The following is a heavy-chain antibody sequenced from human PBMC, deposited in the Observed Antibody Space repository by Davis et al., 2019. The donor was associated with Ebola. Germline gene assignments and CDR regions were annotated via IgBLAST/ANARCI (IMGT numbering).Heavy chain of an antibody. D-gene: IGHD3-10*01. CDR3: ARGPLWFGELTRYYFAY. J-gene: IGHJ4*02. V-gene: IGHV3-30-3*01. Sequence: SLKISCAASGFTFSSYAMHWVRQAPGKGLGWVAVISYDGSNKYYADSVKGRFTISRDNSKNTLYLQMNSLRAEDTAVYYCARGPLWFGELTRYYFAYWGQGTLVTVSS. CDR2: ISYDGSNK. CDR1: GFTFSSYA.